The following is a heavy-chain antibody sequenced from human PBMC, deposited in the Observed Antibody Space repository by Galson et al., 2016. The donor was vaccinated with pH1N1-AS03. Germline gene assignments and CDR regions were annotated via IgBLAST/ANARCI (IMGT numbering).Heavy chain of an antibody. CDR1: GGSFSSYT. Sequence: SVKVSCKGSGGSFSSYTFSWVRQAPGQGLEWMGRISPLLGIANYAQKFQGRVTITPDKSTSTVYMELSSLTSEDTGVYYCGRALGHNAQSSTHYWGQGTLVTVSS. J-gene: IGHJ4*02. CDR3: GRALGHNAQSSTHY. V-gene: IGHV1-69*02. D-gene: IGHD1-1*01. CDR2: ISPLLGIA.